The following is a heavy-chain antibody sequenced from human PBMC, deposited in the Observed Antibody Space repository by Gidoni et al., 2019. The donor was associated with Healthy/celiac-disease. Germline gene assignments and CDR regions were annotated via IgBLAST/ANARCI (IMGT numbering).Heavy chain of an antibody. Sequence: QVQLVESGGGVVQPGRSLRLSCAASGFTFSSYAMHWVRQAPGQGREWVAVISYDGSNKYYAASVKGRFTISRDNSKNTLYLQMNSLRAEDTAVYYCARGNWFDPWGQGTLVTVSS. V-gene: IGHV3-30-3*01. J-gene: IGHJ5*02. CDR2: ISYDGSNK. CDR1: GFTFSSYA. CDR3: ARGNWFDP.